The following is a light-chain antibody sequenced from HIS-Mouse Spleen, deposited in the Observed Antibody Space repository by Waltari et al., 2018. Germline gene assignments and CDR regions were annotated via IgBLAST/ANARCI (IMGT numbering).Light chain of an antibody. J-gene: IGLJ2*01. Sequence: SYELTPPPSVSVSPGQTARITCSGDALPKKDACWYQQKSGQAPLLVIYGGSKRPSGIPGRCSGCSSGRMATLTISGAQVEDEADYYWYSTDSSGNHRVFGGGTELTVL. V-gene: IGLV3-10*01. CDR3: YSTDSSGNHRV. CDR2: GGS. CDR1: ALPKKD.